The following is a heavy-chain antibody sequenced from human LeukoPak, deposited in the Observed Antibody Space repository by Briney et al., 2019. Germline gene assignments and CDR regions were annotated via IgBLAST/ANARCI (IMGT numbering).Heavy chain of an antibody. CDR2: IYSSGST. V-gene: IGHV3-66*04. CDR3: ARHYYDSSGYYYIFDY. CDR1: GFTFSSYS. J-gene: IGHJ4*02. D-gene: IGHD3-22*01. Sequence: GGSLRLSCAASGFTFSSYSMNWVRQAPGKGLEWVSVIYSSGSTYYADSVKGRFTISRDNSKNTLYLQMNSLRAEDTAVYYCARHYYDSSGYYYIFDYWGQGTLVTVSS.